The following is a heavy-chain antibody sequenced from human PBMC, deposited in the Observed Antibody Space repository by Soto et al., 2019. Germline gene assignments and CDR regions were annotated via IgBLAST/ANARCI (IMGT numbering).Heavy chain of an antibody. CDR3: AVAARPLPLPAHNRDYYYYYMDV. CDR1: GGTFSSYT. J-gene: IGHJ6*03. D-gene: IGHD6-6*01. Sequence: QVQLVQSGAEVKKPGSSVKVSCKASGGTFSSYTISWVRQAPGQGLEWMGRIIPILGIANYAQKFQGRVTITTDKSTSTAYMELRIPRTEDPDVYYCAVAARPLPLPAHNRDYYYYYMDVWGKGTTVTVSS. V-gene: IGHV1-69*02. CDR2: IIPILGIA.